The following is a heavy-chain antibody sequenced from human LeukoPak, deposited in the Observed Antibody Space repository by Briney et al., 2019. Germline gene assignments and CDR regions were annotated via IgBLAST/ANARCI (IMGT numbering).Heavy chain of an antibody. CDR2: ISRSGSTK. J-gene: IGHJ4*02. Sequence: GGSLRLSCAASGFTFSDYNMRWIRQAPGKGLEWVSSISRSGSTKYYADSVKGRFTISRDNAKNSLYLQINSLRAEDTAVYYCARSNDFWSAYDYYFDYWGQGTLVTVSS. CDR3: ARSNDFWSAYDYYFDY. V-gene: IGHV3-11*04. D-gene: IGHD3-3*01. CDR1: GFTFSDYN.